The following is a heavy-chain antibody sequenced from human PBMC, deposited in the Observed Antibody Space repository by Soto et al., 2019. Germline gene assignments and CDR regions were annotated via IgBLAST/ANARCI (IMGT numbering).Heavy chain of an antibody. V-gene: IGHV4-31*03. CDR1: GFSISSGGYY. J-gene: IGHJ5*02. CDR2: IYYSGST. Sequence: ASETLSLTCTFSGFSISSGGYYWSWIRQHPGKGLEWIGYIYYSGSTYYNPSLKSRVTISVDTSKNQFSLKLSSVTAADTAVYYCARESPYANWFDPWGQGTLVTVSS. CDR3: ARESPYANWFDP. D-gene: IGHD2-8*01.